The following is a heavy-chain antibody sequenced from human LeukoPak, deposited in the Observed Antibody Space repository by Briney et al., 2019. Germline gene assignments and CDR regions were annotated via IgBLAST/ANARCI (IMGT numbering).Heavy chain of an antibody. CDR1: GGTFSSYA. CDR2: IIPIFGTA. CDR3: ARVSDDFWSGHYYYYGMDV. Sequence: GASVKVSCKASGGTFSSYAISWVRQAPGQGLEWMGGIIPIFGTANYAQKFQGRVTITADESTSTAYMELSSLRSEDTAVYYCARVSDDFWSGHYYYYGMDVWGQGTTVTVSS. J-gene: IGHJ6*02. D-gene: IGHD3-3*01. V-gene: IGHV1-69*13.